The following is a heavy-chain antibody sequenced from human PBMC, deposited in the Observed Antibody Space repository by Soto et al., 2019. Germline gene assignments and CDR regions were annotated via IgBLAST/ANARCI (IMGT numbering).Heavy chain of an antibody. V-gene: IGHV1-2*02. CDR2: INPDSADT. CDR1: GYSFTGYY. CDR3: ATSSASYSHYAMDV. D-gene: IGHD1-26*01. J-gene: IGHJ6*02. Sequence: ASVKVSCKASGYSFTGYYMHWVRQAPGEGPEWMGWINPDSADTKYAQKFQGRVTMTRDTPITTAYMELSSLRSDDTAVYYCATSSASYSHYAMDVWGQGTTVTVS.